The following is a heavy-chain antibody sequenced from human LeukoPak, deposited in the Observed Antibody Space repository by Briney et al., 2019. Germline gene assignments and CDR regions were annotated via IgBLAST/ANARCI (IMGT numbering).Heavy chain of an antibody. Sequence: PGGSLRLSCAASGFTLSTYWMHWVRQAPGKGPVWVSRINSDGSSTYYADSVKGRFTISRDNAKNTLYQQMNSLRAEDTAVYYCARDPKQGGTYWNYFDYWGQGALVTV. J-gene: IGHJ4*02. CDR1: GFTLSTYW. CDR3: ARDPKQGGTYWNYFDY. D-gene: IGHD1-26*01. V-gene: IGHV3-74*01. CDR2: INSDGSST.